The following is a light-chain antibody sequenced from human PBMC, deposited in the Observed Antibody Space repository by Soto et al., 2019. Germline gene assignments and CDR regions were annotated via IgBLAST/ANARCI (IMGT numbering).Light chain of an antibody. J-gene: IGKJ1*01. CDR3: QHRSNWPRT. CDR2: DAS. CDR1: QSVSSY. V-gene: IGKV3-11*01. Sequence: EIVLTQSPATLSLSPGERATLSCRASQSVSSYLAWYQQKPGQAPRLLIYDASNRATGIPARFSGSGSGTDFIFSISSLEPEDFAVYYCQHRSNWPRTFGQGTKVEIK.